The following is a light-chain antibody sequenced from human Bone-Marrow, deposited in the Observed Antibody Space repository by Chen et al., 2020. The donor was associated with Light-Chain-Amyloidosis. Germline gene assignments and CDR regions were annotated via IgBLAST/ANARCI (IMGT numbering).Light chain of an antibody. CDR1: QSVNIN. Sequence: EIVMTQSPVTLSVSPGERATLSCRASQSVNINLAWYQQKLGQAPRLLIYGASTRATGIPARFSGSGSGTEFTLTISSLQSEDFAVYYCQQYNNWPLTFGPGTKVDI. V-gene: IGKV3-15*01. CDR2: GAS. J-gene: IGKJ3*01. CDR3: QQYNNWPLT.